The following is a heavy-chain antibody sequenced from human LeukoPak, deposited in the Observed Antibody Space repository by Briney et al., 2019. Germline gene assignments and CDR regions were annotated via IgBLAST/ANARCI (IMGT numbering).Heavy chain of an antibody. CDR1: GGSISSYY. J-gene: IGHJ6*03. Sequence: SETLSLTCTVSGGSISSYYWSWIRQPAGKGLEWIGRIYTSGSTNYNPSLKSRVTMSVDTSKNQFSLKLSSVTAADTAVYYCARDLKGSSGYYYYYYMDVWGKGTTVTVSS. CDR3: ARDLKGSSGYYYYYYMDV. V-gene: IGHV4-4*07. D-gene: IGHD3-10*01. CDR2: IYTSGST.